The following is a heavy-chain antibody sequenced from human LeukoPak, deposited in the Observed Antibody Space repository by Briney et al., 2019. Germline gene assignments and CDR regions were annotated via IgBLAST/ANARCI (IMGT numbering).Heavy chain of an antibody. V-gene: IGHV4-34*01. D-gene: IGHD2-2*01. CDR3: ARARWAVVPARPYNWFDP. CDR1: GGSFSGYY. CDR2: INHSGST. J-gene: IGHJ5*02. Sequence: SETLSLTCAVYGGSFSGYYWSWIRQPPGKGLEWIGEINHSGSTNYNPSLKSRVTISVDTSKNQFSLKLSSVTAADTAVYYCARARWAVVPARPYNWFDPWGQGTLVTVSS.